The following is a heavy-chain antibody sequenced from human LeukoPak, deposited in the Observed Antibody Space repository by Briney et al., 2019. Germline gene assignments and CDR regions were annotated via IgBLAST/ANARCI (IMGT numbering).Heavy chain of an antibody. V-gene: IGHV4-59*01. CDR1: GASISSYY. CDR2: VSSIGTT. J-gene: IGHJ3*01. D-gene: IGHD5-24*01. Sequence: KPSETLTLTCTVSGASISSYYRSWIRQPPGKGLEWIGYVSSIGTTTHNPALKSRANISVDTPKNQFSLKLRSVTAADTAVYYCATVEMPTSGAFEGWGQGTMVTVS. CDR3: ATVEMPTSGAFEG.